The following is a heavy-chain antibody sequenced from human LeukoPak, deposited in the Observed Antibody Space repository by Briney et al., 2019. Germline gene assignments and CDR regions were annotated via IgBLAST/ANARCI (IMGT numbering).Heavy chain of an antibody. CDR3: ARMMGGSYYLDDAFDT. Sequence: SGPALFKPPQPLTLTCSFSGFLPSTSAMCVSWVRRPPGKALEWLARIDWNDDKFYSTSLKTRLTISKDASKNLVVLTMTNMDPVDTATYYCARMMGGSYYLDDAFDTWGQGTMVTVSS. CDR2: IDWNDDK. J-gene: IGHJ3*02. D-gene: IGHD1-26*01. CDR1: GFLPSTSAMC. V-gene: IGHV2-70*17.